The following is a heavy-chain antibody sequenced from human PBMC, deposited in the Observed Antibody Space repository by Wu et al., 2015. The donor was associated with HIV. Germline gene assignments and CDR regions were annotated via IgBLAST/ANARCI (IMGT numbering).Heavy chain of an antibody. V-gene: IGHV1-18*01. Sequence: QVQLVQSGPEVKKPGASVKVSCKASGYTFTTYGITWVRQAPGQGLEWMGWINGYNGNTNYAQNFQGRVTMMTDTSTSTAYMDLRSLISDDTAVYFCARGIIWGNYRYLDYWGQGTLVTVSS. D-gene: IGHD3-16*02. CDR1: GYTFTTYG. CDR2: INGYNGNT. CDR3: ARGIIWGNYRYLDY. J-gene: IGHJ4*02.